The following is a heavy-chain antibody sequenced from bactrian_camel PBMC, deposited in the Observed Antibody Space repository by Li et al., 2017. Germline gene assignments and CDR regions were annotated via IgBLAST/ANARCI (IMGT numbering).Heavy chain of an antibody. CDR1: GSDFASYS. J-gene: IGHJ4*01. V-gene: IGHV3S55*01. CDR3: AATRGGLVGFFFQYNYNN. D-gene: IGHD5*01. Sequence: VESGGGLVQPGGSLRLSCAASGSDFASYSMAWFRQAPGKEREGVAALRTDGDTRYADSVKGRFTVSRDNAKNTLYLQMNGLKPEDTAMYYCAATRGGLVGFFFQYNYNNWGQGTQVTVS. CDR2: LRTDGDT.